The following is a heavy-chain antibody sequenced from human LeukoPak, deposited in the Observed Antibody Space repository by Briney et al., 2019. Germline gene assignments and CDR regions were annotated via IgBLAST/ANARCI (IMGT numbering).Heavy chain of an antibody. D-gene: IGHD3-22*01. CDR2: MSGSGGST. V-gene: IGHV3-23*01. CDR1: GFTFSNYG. CDR3: AKDLYYYDSSGYYHFWGAFDI. J-gene: IGHJ3*02. Sequence: GGTLRLSCAASGFTFSNYGMSWVRQPPGKGLEWVSLMSGSGGSTYYADSVKGRFTVSRDSSKNALYLQMNSLRAEDTAVYYCAKDLYYYDSSGYYHFWGAFDIWGQGTMVTVSS.